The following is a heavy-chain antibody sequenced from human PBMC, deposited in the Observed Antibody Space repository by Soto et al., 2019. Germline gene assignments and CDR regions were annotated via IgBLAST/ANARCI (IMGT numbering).Heavy chain of an antibody. J-gene: IGHJ6*03. CDR2: IYYSGST. V-gene: IGHV4-59*08. D-gene: IGHD1-1*01. CDR3: ARTTGTSWGYYYYYMDV. Sequence: SETLSLTCTVSGGSISSYYWSWIRQPPGKGLEWIGYIYYSGSTNYTPSLKSRVTISVDTSKIQFSLKLSSVTAADTAVYYCARTTGTSWGYYYYYMDVWGKGTTVTVSS. CDR1: GGSISSYY.